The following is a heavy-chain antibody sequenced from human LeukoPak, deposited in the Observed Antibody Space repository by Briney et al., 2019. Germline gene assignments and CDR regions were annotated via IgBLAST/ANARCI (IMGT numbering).Heavy chain of an antibody. D-gene: IGHD6-6*01. CDR2: ISGLGGTT. J-gene: IGHJ5*02. V-gene: IGHV3-43*02. Sequence: GGSLRLSCAASGFTFDDYAMHWVRQAPGKGLEWVSLISGLGGTTYYAGSVKGRFTISRDNKKNSLYLQMNSLRTEDSAFYYCAKDLGDSSSSGGWFDPWGQGTLVTVSS. CDR3: AKDLGDSSSSGGWFDP. CDR1: GFTFDDYA.